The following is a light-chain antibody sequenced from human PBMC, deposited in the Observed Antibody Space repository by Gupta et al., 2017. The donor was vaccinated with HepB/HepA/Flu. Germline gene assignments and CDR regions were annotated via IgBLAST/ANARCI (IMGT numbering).Light chain of an antibody. CDR3: MQYLHNP. J-gene: IGKJ5*01. Sequence: DIVMTKSSLSLPVTPGEPASISCRSRQSLLHSNGYTYLEWYLQKPGQYPQLLIYWGENRDSGVPDRFSGSGSGTDFTLKSRRVEAEDVGVYYAMQYLHNPFGQGTQMDIK. V-gene: IGKV2-28*01. CDR1: QSLLHSNGYTY. CDR2: WGE.